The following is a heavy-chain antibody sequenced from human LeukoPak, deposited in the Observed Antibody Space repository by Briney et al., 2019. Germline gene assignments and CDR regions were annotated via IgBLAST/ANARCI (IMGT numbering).Heavy chain of an antibody. CDR1: GFTFSSYA. V-gene: IGHV3-30-3*01. Sequence: GGSLRLSCAASGFTFSSYAMHWVRQAPGKGLEWVAVISYDGSNKYYADSVKGRFTISRDNSKNTLYLQMNSLRAADTAVYYCARAIYSSNSEFDYWGQGTLVTVSS. CDR3: ARAIYSSNSEFDY. CDR2: ISYDGSNK. J-gene: IGHJ4*02. D-gene: IGHD4-23*01.